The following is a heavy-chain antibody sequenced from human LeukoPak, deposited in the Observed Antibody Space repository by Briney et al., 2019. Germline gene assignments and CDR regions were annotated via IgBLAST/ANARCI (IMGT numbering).Heavy chain of an antibody. Sequence: PSQTLSLTWAVSGGSISSGGYSWSWIRQPPGKGLEWIGYIYHSGSTYYNPSLKSRVTISVDRSKNQFSLKLSSVTAADTAVYYCARGEGVATLDYWGQGTLVTVSS. J-gene: IGHJ4*02. CDR1: GGSISSGGYS. CDR2: IYHSGST. CDR3: ARGEGVATLDY. V-gene: IGHV4-30-2*01. D-gene: IGHD5-12*01.